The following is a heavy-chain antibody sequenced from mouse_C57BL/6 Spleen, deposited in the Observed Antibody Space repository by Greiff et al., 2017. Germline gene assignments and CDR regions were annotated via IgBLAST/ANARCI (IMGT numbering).Heavy chain of an antibody. CDR1: GYAFSSSW. CDR2: IYPGDGDT. CDR3: ARKGWDDYFDY. J-gene: IGHJ2*01. D-gene: IGHD4-1*01. V-gene: IGHV1-82*01. Sequence: VKLQESGPELVKPGASVKISCKASGYAFSSSWMNWVKQRPGKGLEWIGRIYPGDGDTNYNGKFKGKATLTADKSSSTAYMQLSSLTSEDSAVYFCARKGWDDYFDYWGQGTTLTVSS.